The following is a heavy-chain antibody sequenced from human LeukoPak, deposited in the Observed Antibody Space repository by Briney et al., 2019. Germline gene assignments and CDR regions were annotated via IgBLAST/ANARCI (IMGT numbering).Heavy chain of an antibody. V-gene: IGHV4-4*07. CDR1: GGSISSYY. CDR2: IYTSGST. J-gene: IGHJ4*02. Sequence: SETLSLTCTVSGGSISSYYWSWIRQPAGKGLEWIGRIYTSGSTNYNPSLKSRVTMSVDTSTNQFSLKLSSVTAADTAVYYCARAGWPGYYDSSGYSYFDYWGQGTLVTVSS. CDR3: ARAGWPGYYDSSGYSYFDY. D-gene: IGHD3-22*01.